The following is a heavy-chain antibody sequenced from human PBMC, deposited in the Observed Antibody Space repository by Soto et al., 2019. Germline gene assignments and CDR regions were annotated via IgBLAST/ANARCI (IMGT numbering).Heavy chain of an antibody. CDR3: TGAVASGY. V-gene: IGHV3-30*03. D-gene: IGHD7-27*01. CDR1: GFTVSTYG. CDR2: ISRDGGTK. Sequence: QVQLVESGGGVVQPGRSLRLSCAVSGFTVSTYGMHWVRQAPGKGLEWVAVISRDGGTKYYADSVKGRFTISRDNSRNTLFREMNSLRSDDMAVYYCTGAVASGYWGQGTLVTVSS. J-gene: IGHJ4*02.